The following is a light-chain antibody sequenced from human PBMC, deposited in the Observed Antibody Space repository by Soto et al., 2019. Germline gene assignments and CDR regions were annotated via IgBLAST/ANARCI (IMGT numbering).Light chain of an antibody. V-gene: IGKV1-8*01. CDR1: QGISSY. CDR2: AAS. CDR3: QQYYSYPIT. Sequence: IQMTQSPSTLSASTGDIFTITSRAIQGISSYLAWYQQKPGKAPKLLIYAASTLQSGVPSRFSGSGSGTDFTLTISCLQSEDFATYYCQQYYSYPITFGQGTRLETK. J-gene: IGKJ5*01.